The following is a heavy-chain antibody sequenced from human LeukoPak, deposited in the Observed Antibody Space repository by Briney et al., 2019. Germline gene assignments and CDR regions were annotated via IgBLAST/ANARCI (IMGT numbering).Heavy chain of an antibody. CDR2: TYSGGRT. CDR3: ARVLSGRGSLYDYYYYMDV. J-gene: IGHJ6*03. D-gene: IGHD3-10*01. V-gene: IGHV3-53*01. Sequence: GWSLRLSCAASGFTVSSNYMNWVRQAPGKGLEWVSVTYSGGRTYYADSVKGRFTISRDISKNTLYLQMNSLRAEDTAVYYCARVLSGRGSLYDYYYYMDVWGKGTTVTISS. CDR1: GFTVSSNY.